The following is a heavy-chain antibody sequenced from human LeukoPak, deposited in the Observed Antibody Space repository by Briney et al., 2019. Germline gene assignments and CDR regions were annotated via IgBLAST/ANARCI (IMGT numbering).Heavy chain of an antibody. CDR1: GFTFSNYA. V-gene: IGHV3-64*01. J-gene: IGHJ4*02. D-gene: IGHD6-13*01. CDR2: VSSIGGRP. CDR3: SRGEAYSRSWHYFDY. Sequence: PGWALRLSCAASGFTFSNYAMHWLRQAPGKGLEYVSAVSSIGGRPYYANAVKGRFTISRDNSKETLYLQIGIFGAEGLAVDYRSRGEAYSRSWHYFDYWCQGTLVTVSS.